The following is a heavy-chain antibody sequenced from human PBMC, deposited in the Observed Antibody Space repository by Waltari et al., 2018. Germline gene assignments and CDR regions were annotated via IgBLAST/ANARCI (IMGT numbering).Heavy chain of an antibody. CDR2: IYYSGST. CDR1: GGSISSSSYS. D-gene: IGHD3-22*01. CDR3: ARHATWGVVVITTGNFDY. Sequence: QLQLQESGPGLVKPSETLSLTCTVSGGSISSSSYSWGWIRQPPGKGLEWIGSIYYSGSTYYNPSLKSRVTISVDTSKNQFSLKLSSVTAADTAVYYCARHATWGVVVITTGNFDYWGQGTLVTVSS. V-gene: IGHV4-39*01. J-gene: IGHJ4*02.